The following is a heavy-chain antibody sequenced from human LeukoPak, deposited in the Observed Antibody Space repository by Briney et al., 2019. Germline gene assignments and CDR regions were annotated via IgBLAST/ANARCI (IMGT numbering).Heavy chain of an antibody. CDR1: GFTVSSNF. CDR2: IYSSGPR. Sequence: GGSLRLSCAASGFTVSSNFISWVRQAPGKGLDWVSVIYSSGPRYYTDSVKGRFTISRDNAKSAVYLQMNNLRADDTAVYYCVRDLGYDRSGVWQKYFDSWGQGTLVAVSS. D-gene: IGHD3-22*01. V-gene: IGHV3-66*01. CDR3: VRDLGYDRSGVWQKYFDS. J-gene: IGHJ4*02.